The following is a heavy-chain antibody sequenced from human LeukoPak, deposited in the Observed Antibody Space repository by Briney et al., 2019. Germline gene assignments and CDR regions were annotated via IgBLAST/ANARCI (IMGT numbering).Heavy chain of an antibody. J-gene: IGHJ4*02. V-gene: IGHV3-30*04. Sequence: GGSLRLSCAASGFTFSTYAIHWVRQAPGKGLDWVAVISYDGIKKYYADSVKGRFTISRDNSKNMLYLEMNNLRAEDTAVYYCVRDHAYNYDFDYWGQGTLVTVSS. CDR2: ISYDGIKK. CDR1: GFTFSTYA. D-gene: IGHD5-18*01. CDR3: VRDHAYNYDFDY.